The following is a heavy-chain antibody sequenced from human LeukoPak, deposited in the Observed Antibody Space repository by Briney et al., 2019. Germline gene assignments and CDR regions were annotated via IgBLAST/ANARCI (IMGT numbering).Heavy chain of an antibody. Sequence: ASVEVSCKASGGTFSSYAISWVRQAPGQGLEWMGRIIPIFGIANYAQKFQGRVTITADKSTSTAYMELSSLRSEDTAVYYCATLYSNSFTLPHDAFDLWGQGTMVTVS. J-gene: IGHJ3*01. CDR3: ATLYSNSFTLPHDAFDL. CDR1: GGTFSSYA. V-gene: IGHV1-69*04. CDR2: IIPIFGIA. D-gene: IGHD2-15*01.